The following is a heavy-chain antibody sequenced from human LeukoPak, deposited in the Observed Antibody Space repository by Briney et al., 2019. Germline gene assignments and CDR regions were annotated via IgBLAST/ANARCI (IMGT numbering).Heavy chain of an antibody. J-gene: IGHJ5*02. CDR1: GGSFSGYY. D-gene: IGHD3-3*01. V-gene: IGHV4-34*01. CDR3: ARGRTIFGVVKNNWFDP. CDR2: INHSGST. Sequence: SETLSLTCAVYGGSFSGYYWSWIRQPPGKGLEWIGEINHSGSTNYNPSLKSRVTISVDTSKNQFSLKLSSVTAADTAVYYCARGRTIFGVVKNNWFDPWGQGTLVTVSS.